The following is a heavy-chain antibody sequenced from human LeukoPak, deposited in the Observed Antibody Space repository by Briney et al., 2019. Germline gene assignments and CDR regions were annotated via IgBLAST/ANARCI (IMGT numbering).Heavy chain of an antibody. J-gene: IGHJ5*02. CDR1: GSSISSYY. D-gene: IGHD1-26*01. CDR3: ARGGSGSYPNWFDP. V-gene: IGHV4-59*01. CDR2: IYYSGST. Sequence: PSETLSLTCTVSGSSISSYYWSWIRQPPGKGLEWIGYIYYSGSTNYNPSLKSRVTISVDTSKNQFSLKLSSVTAADTAVYYCARGGSGSYPNWFDPWGQGTLVTVSS.